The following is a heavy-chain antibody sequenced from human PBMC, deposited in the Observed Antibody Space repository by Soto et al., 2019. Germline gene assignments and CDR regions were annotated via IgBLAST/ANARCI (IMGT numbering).Heavy chain of an antibody. D-gene: IGHD1-20*01. CDR3: EHPPQFADYNLDY. J-gene: IGHJ4*02. V-gene: IGHV2-5*01. CDR1: GFSLSTGGVG. Sequence: SGPTRLKPKQTLTLTCNFSGFSLSTGGVGVAWVRQPPGKALEWLTLIYWNGETRTSPSLENRLTVTKDASKNQVEITMTNMGPVDTATYHCEHPPQFADYNLDYSGQG. CDR2: IYWNGET.